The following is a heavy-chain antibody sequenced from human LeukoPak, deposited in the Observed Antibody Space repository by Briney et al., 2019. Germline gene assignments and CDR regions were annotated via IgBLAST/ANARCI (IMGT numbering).Heavy chain of an antibody. CDR1: GFIFSSYA. CDR2: ISSNGVKT. CDR3: ARGRGGSYDH. D-gene: IGHD1-26*01. Sequence: GGSLRLSCAASGFIFSSYAMHWVRQAPGEGLEYVSAISSNGVKTYYAESVEGRFTISRDNSNNTLYLQMGSLRAEDMAVYYCARGRGGSYDHWGQGTLVTVSS. V-gene: IGHV3-64*02. J-gene: IGHJ4*02.